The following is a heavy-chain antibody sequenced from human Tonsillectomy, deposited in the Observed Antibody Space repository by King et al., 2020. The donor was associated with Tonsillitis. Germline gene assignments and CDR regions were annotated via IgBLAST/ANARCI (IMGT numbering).Heavy chain of an antibody. D-gene: IGHD2-2*01. CDR3: ARVNFGSTSLAAFDI. J-gene: IGHJ3*02. V-gene: IGHV3-11*05. CDR1: GFTFSDYY. CDR2: ISSTSTYT. Sequence: VQLVESGGGLVKPGGSLRLSCAASGFTFSDYYMSWIRQAPGKGLEWVSYISSTSTYTNYADSVRGRFTISRDNAKNSLYLQMNSLRAEDTAVYYCARVNFGSTSLAAFDIWGQGTMVTVSS.